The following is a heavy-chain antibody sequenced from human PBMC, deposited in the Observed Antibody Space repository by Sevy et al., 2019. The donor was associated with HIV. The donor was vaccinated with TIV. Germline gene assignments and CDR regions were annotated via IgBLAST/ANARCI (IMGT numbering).Heavy chain of an antibody. CDR1: GGSISSFY. V-gene: IGHV4-59*01. D-gene: IGHD5-18*01. CDR2: ISYSGST. CDR3: ARGIFSYGYWREFDY. Sequence: GALRLSCTVSGGSISSFYWNWIRQSPGKGLEWIGYISYSGSTNYNPSLKSRVTISVDTSKNQFALKLSSVTAADTAVYYCARGIFSYGYWREFDYWGQRNLVTVSS. J-gene: IGHJ4*02.